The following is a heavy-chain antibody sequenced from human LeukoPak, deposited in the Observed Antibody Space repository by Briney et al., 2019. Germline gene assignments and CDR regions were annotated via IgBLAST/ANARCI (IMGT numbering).Heavy chain of an antibody. J-gene: IGHJ3*02. Sequence: GGSLRLSCAASGFTFSSYWMSWVRQAPGKGLEWVANIKQDGSEKYYVDSVKGRFTISRDNAKNSLYLQMNSLRAEDTAVYYCGRGQWLAPGSAFDIWGQGTMVTVSS. D-gene: IGHD6-19*01. V-gene: IGHV3-7*01. CDR2: IKQDGSEK. CDR1: GFTFSSYW. CDR3: GRGQWLAPGSAFDI.